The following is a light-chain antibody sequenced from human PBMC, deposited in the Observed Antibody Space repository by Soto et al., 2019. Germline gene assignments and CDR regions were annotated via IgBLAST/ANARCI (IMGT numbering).Light chain of an antibody. Sequence: DIQMTQSPSSLSVSLGDRVSITCRASQTINNYLNWFQQKPGEVHKLLNYTASTLQRVAPSRFSGSVSGTDFSLTISNLQPEDFATYYCQQGYDTPLTFGQGTRLDI. V-gene: IGKV1-39*01. J-gene: IGKJ5*01. CDR1: QTINNY. CDR3: QQGYDTPLT. CDR2: TAS.